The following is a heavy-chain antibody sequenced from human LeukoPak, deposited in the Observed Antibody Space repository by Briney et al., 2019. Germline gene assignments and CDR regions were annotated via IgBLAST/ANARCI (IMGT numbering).Heavy chain of an antibody. CDR1: GGTFSSYA. J-gene: IGHJ3*02. V-gene: IGHV1-69*04. Sequence: GASVKVSCKASGGTFSSYAISWVRQAPGQGLEWMGRIIPSLGIANYAQKFQGRVTITADKSTSTAYMELSSLRSEDTAVYYCASMRGVLGGVYYYGSGSYYQEDDAFDIWGQGTMVTVSS. D-gene: IGHD3-10*01. CDR2: IIPSLGIA. CDR3: ASMRGVLGGVYYYGSGSYYQEDDAFDI.